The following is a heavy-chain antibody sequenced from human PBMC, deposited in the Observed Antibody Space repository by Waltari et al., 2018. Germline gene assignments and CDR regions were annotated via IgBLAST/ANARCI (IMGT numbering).Heavy chain of an antibody. D-gene: IGHD4-17*01. CDR2: ISFDGKKI. V-gene: IGHV3-30*02. Sequence: VQLLESGGGVVQPGGSLRLSCAASGFMFSSHGMRWVRQIPGKGLEWVGFISFDGKKIFDADSVRGRFSISGDNSDNMVFLQMNSLRPEDSGVYYCAKDGDYSLTEYDAFDVWGQGTVVTVSP. J-gene: IGHJ3*01. CDR1: GFMFSSHG. CDR3: AKDGDYSLTEYDAFDV.